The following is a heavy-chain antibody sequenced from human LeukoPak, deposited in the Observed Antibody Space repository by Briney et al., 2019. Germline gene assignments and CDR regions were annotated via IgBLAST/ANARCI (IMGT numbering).Heavy chain of an antibody. D-gene: IGHD2-2*01. CDR3: ARDYGPRYCSSTSCSNWFDP. J-gene: IGHJ5*02. CDR1: GFTFSDYY. CDR2: ISSSGSTI. Sequence: GGSLRLSCAASGFTFSDYYMSWIRQAPGKGLEWVSYISSSGSTIYYADSVKGRFTISRDNAKNSLYLQMYSLRAEDTAVYYCARDYGPRYCSSTSCSNWFDPWGQGTLVTVSS. V-gene: IGHV3-11*01.